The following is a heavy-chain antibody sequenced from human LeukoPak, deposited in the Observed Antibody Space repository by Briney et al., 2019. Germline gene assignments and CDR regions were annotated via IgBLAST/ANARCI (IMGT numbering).Heavy chain of an antibody. J-gene: IGHJ4*02. CDR2: ISSSSSYI. CDR3: ARVPNTAGFYFDY. Sequence: GGSLRLSCAASGFTFSSYSMHWVRQAPGKGLEWVSSISSSSSYIYYADSVEGRFTISRDNAKNSLYLQMNSLRAEDRAVYYCARVPNTAGFYFDYWGQGTLVTVSS. D-gene: IGHD5-18*01. CDR1: GFTFSSYS. V-gene: IGHV3-21*01.